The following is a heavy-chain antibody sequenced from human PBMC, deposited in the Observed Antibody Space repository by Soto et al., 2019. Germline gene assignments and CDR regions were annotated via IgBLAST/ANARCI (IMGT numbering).Heavy chain of an antibody. D-gene: IGHD6-19*01. V-gene: IGHV1-69*06. Sequence: GASVKVSCKASGYTFTGQYMHWVRQAPGQGLEWMGGIIPIFGTANYAQKFQGRVTITADKSTSTACMELSSLRSEDTAVYYCARAVAGTKYFQHWGQGTLVTVSS. CDR2: IIPIFGTA. J-gene: IGHJ1*01. CDR3: ARAVAGTKYFQH. CDR1: GYTFTGQY.